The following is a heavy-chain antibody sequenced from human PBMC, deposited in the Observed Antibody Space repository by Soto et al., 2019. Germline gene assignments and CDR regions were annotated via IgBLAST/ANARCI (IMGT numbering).Heavy chain of an antibody. CDR2: VWYDGSNK. CDR3: ASDDTYYDSSGYPNPFDY. J-gene: IGHJ4*02. Sequence: QVQLVESGGGVVQPGRSLRLSCAASGFTFSSYGMHWVRQAPGKGLEWVAVVWYDGSNKYYADSVKGRFTISRDNSKNTLYLQMNSLRAEDTAVYYCASDDTYYDSSGYPNPFDYWGQGTLVTVSS. D-gene: IGHD3-22*01. V-gene: IGHV3-33*01. CDR1: GFTFSSYG.